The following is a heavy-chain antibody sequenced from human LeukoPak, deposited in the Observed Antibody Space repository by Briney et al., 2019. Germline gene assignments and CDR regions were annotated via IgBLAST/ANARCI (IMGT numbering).Heavy chain of an antibody. CDR1: GFTFSSYW. CDR3: ARVSVAGTFYHYYYMDV. D-gene: IGHD6-19*01. V-gene: IGHV3-7*04. Sequence: GGSLRLSCAASGFTFSSYWMSWVRQAPGKGLEWVANIKQDGSEKYYVDSVKGRFTISRDNAKNSLYLQMNSLTAEDTAVYYCARVSVAGTFYHYYYMDVWGKGTTVTISS. CDR2: IKQDGSEK. J-gene: IGHJ6*03.